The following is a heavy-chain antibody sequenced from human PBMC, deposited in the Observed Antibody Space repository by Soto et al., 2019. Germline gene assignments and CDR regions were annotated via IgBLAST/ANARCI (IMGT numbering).Heavy chain of an antibody. V-gene: IGHV1-46*01. J-gene: IGHJ5*02. CDR2: INAHCGSL. CDR1: RDRSTSHY. CDR3: ARSSGGTFGILIEGTNWFAP. Sequence: ASEEVSFKAPRDRSTSHYINWGRQAPGQGLECIGFINAHCGSLCCAQKFQGRVTMTRDTSVSTVYMELSSLRSEDTAVYYCARSSGGTFGILIEGTNWFAPWGQGTLVTV. D-gene: IGHD1-26*01.